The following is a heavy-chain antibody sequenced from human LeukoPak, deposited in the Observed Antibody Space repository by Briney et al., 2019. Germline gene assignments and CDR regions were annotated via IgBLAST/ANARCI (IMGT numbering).Heavy chain of an antibody. V-gene: IGHV3-11*03. Sequence: PGGSLRLSCVASGFTFSDYYMSWIRQAPGKGLEWVSYISSSGSYTNYADSVKGRFTISRDNAKNSLYLQMNSLRAEDTAVYFCARGSGYYDRVLDYWGQGTLVTVSS. D-gene: IGHD3-22*01. J-gene: IGHJ4*02. CDR3: ARGSGYYDRVLDY. CDR1: GFTFSDYY. CDR2: ISSSGSYT.